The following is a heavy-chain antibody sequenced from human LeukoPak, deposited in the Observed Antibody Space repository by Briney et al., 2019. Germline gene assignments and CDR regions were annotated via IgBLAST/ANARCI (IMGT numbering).Heavy chain of an antibody. J-gene: IGHJ4*02. D-gene: IGHD2-15*01. CDR1: GYSISSGYY. CDR3: ARERWRTFDY. V-gene: IGHV4-38-2*02. Sequence: SETLSLTCTVSGYSISSGYYWGWIRQPPGKGLEWIGSIYYSGSTYYNPSLKSRVTISVDTSKNQFSLKLSSVTAADTAVYYCARERWRTFDYWGQGTLVTVSS. CDR2: IYYSGST.